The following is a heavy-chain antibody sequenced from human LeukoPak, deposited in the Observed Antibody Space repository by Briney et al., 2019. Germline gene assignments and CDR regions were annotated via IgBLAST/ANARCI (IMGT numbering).Heavy chain of an antibody. Sequence: PSETLSLTCAVYGGSISSYYWSWIRQPAGKRLEWIGRVYTSGSTSYNPSLKSRVTMSVDTSRNQFSLNLSSVTAADTAVYYCARVKTTVTPLSSYYYMDVWGKGTTVTVSS. V-gene: IGHV4-59*10. J-gene: IGHJ6*03. CDR2: VYTSGST. CDR3: ARVKTTVTPLSSYYYMDV. D-gene: IGHD4-17*01. CDR1: GGSISSYY.